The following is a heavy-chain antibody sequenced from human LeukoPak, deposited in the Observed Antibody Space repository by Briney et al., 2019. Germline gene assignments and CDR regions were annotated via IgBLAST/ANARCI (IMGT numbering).Heavy chain of an antibody. J-gene: IGHJ5*02. Sequence: PGGSLRLSCAASGFTFSSYAMSWVRQAPGKGLEWVSAVSGSGGSTYYADSVKGRFTISRDNSQNTLYLQMNSLRAEDTAVYYCAKENDFWSGYLTPKFDPWGQGTLVTVSS. CDR2: VSGSGGST. CDR1: GFTFSSYA. CDR3: AKENDFWSGYLTPKFDP. V-gene: IGHV3-23*01. D-gene: IGHD3-3*01.